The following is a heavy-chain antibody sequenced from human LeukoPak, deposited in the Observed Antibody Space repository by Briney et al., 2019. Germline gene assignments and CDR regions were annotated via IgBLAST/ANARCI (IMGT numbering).Heavy chain of an antibody. Sequence: ASVKVSCKASGYTFTSYDINWVRQATGQGLEWMGWMNPNSGNTGYAQEFQGRVTMTRDTSISTAYMELSRLRSDDTAVYYCARLYSGYDSDYWGQGTLVTVSS. V-gene: IGHV1-8*01. CDR2: MNPNSGNT. D-gene: IGHD5-12*01. CDR3: ARLYSGYDSDY. J-gene: IGHJ4*02. CDR1: GYTFTSYD.